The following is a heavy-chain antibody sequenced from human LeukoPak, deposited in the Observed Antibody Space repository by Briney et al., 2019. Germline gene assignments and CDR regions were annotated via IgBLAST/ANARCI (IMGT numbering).Heavy chain of an antibody. CDR1: GFTFSSYA. CDR2: ISYDGSNK. CDR3: ARDWGSTFDY. D-gene: IGHD3-16*01. Sequence: AGGSLRLSCAASGFTFSSYAMHWVRQAPGKGLEWVAVISYDGSNKYYADSVRGRFTISRDNSKNTLYLQMNSLRVKDTAVYYCARDWGSTFDYWGQGTLVTVSS. V-gene: IGHV3-30-3*01. J-gene: IGHJ4*02.